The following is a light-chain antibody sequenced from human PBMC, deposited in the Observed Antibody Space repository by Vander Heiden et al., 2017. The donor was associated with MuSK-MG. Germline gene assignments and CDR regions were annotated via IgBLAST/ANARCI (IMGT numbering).Light chain of an antibody. CDR2: AAS. CDR3: QQYDSYPRT. J-gene: IGKJ1*01. Sequence: AIRMTQSPSSFSASTGDRVTISCRASQGISSYLAWYQPKPGKAPKLLIYAASTLQSGVPSRFSASGSGTDFTLTISCLQSEDFATYSCQQYDSYPRTFGQGTRVEI. CDR1: QGISSY. V-gene: IGKV1-8*01.